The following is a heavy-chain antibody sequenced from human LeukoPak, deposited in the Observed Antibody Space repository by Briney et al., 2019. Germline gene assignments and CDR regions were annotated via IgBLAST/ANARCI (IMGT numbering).Heavy chain of an antibody. V-gene: IGHV1-18*01. Sequence: ASVKVSCKASGYTFTSYGISWVRQAPGQGLEWMGWISAYNGNTNYAQKLQGRVTMTTDTSTSTAYMELRSLRSDDTAVYYCAREYGSYYYYGMDVWGQGTTVTVSS. D-gene: IGHD3-10*01. CDR1: GYTFTSYG. CDR2: ISAYNGNT. CDR3: AREYGSYYYYGMDV. J-gene: IGHJ6*02.